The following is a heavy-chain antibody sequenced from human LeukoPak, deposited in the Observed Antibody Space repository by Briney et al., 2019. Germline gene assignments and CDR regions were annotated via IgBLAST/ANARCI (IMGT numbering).Heavy chain of an antibody. CDR2: ISDYNGNT. J-gene: IGHJ3*02. CDR3: AREDCSGGSCYSLSLTPVFHVFDI. V-gene: IGHV1-18*01. CDR1: GYAFTSYG. D-gene: IGHD2-15*01. Sequence: GASVKVSCKASGYAFTSYGISWVRQAPAQGLEWMGWISDYNGNTNYAPKLQGRVTMTTDTSTSTAYMELRSLRSDDTAVYYCAREDCSGGSCYSLSLTPVFHVFDIWGQGTMVTVSS.